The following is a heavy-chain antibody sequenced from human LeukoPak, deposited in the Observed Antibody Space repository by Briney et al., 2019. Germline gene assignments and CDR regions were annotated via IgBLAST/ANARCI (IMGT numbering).Heavy chain of an antibody. V-gene: IGHV4-59*01. Sequence: NPSETLSLTCTVSGGSISSYYWSWIRQPPGKGLEWIGYIYYSGSTNYNPSLKSRVTISVDTSKNQFSLKLSSVTAADTAVYYCARGDSSGYYWFDPWGQGTLATVSS. CDR3: ARGDSSGYYWFDP. D-gene: IGHD3-22*01. CDR2: IYYSGST. J-gene: IGHJ5*02. CDR1: GGSISSYY.